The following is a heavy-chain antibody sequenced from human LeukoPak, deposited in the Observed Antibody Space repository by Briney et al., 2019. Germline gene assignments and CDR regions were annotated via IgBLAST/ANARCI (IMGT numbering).Heavy chain of an antibody. J-gene: IGHJ5*02. CDR1: GGSISSYY. V-gene: IGHV4-59*01. CDR3: ARSSVYDFWSGPSPEWFDP. Sequence: SETLSLTCTVSGGSISSYYWSWIRQPPGKGLEWIGYIYYSGSTNYNPSLKSRVTISVDTSKNQFSLKLSSVAAADTAVYYCARSSVYDFWSGPSPEWFDPWGQGTLVTVSS. CDR2: IYYSGST. D-gene: IGHD3-3*01.